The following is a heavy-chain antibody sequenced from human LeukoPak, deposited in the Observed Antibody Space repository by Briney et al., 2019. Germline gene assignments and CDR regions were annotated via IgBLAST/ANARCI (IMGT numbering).Heavy chain of an antibody. J-gene: IGHJ4*02. Sequence: GGSLRLSCVASGFTFSDYAMNWVRQAPGKGLEWVSGISDSGGGTYYADSVKGRFTISRDNSKNTLYLQMNSLRAEDTAVYYCAKLPGRAADYWGQGTLVTVSS. CDR1: GFTFSDYA. CDR2: ISDSGGGT. V-gene: IGHV3-23*01. CDR3: AKLPGRAADY.